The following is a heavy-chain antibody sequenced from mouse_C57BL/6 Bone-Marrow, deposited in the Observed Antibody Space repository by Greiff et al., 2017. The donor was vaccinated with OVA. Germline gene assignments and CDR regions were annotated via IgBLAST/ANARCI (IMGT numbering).Heavy chain of an antibody. CDR3: AREGLRSFAD. CDR1: GYTFTSYW. V-gene: IGHV1-69*01. Sequence: QVQLQQPGAELVMPGASVKLSCKASGYTFTSYWMHWVKQRPGQGLEWIGEIDPSDSYTNYNQKFKGKSTLTVDKSSSTAYMQLSSLTSEDSAVYYCAREGLRSFADWGQGTLVTVSA. J-gene: IGHJ3*01. CDR2: IDPSDSYT. D-gene: IGHD2-4*01.